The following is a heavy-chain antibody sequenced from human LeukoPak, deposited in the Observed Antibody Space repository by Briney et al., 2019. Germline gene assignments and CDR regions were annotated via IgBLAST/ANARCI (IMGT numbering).Heavy chain of an antibody. V-gene: IGHV4-4*02. CDR2: IYHSGST. CDR3: ARGVGAAAALNYYYMDV. CDR1: GGSISSSNW. D-gene: IGHD6-13*01. J-gene: IGHJ6*03. Sequence: SGTLSFTCAVSGGSISSSNWWSWVRQPPGKGLEWIGEIYHSGSTNYNPSLKSRVTISVDTSKNQFSLKLSSVTAADTAVYYCARGVGAAAALNYYYMDVWGKGTTVTLSS.